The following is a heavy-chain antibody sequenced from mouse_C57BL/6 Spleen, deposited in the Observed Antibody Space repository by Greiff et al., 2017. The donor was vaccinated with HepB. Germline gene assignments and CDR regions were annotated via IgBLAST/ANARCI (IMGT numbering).Heavy chain of an antibody. V-gene: IGHV1-19*01. D-gene: IGHD2-3*01. Sequence: EVKLQESGPVLVKPGASVKMSCKASGYTFTDYYMNWVKQSHGKSLEWIGVINPYNGGTSYNQKFKGKATLTVDKSSSTAYMELNSLTSEDSAVYYCARGDLIYDGSYYYAMDYWGQGTSVTVSS. J-gene: IGHJ4*01. CDR3: ARGDLIYDGSYYYAMDY. CDR1: GYTFTDYY. CDR2: INPYNGGT.